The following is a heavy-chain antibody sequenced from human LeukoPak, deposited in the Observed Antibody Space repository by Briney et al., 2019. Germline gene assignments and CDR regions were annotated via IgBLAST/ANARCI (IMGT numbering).Heavy chain of an antibody. CDR2: ISGDGGST. Sequence: QPGGSLRLSCAASGFTFDDYAMHWVRQAPGKGLEWVSLISGDGGSTYYADSVKGRFTISRDNSKNSLYLQVNSLRTEDTALYYCAKGKGRYYGSGSYGRWFDPWGQGTLVTVSS. CDR3: AKGKGRYYGSGSYGRWFDP. V-gene: IGHV3-43*02. J-gene: IGHJ5*02. D-gene: IGHD3-10*01. CDR1: GFTFDDYA.